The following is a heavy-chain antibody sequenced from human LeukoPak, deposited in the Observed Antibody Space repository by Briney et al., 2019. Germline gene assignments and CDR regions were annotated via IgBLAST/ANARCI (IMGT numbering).Heavy chain of an antibody. D-gene: IGHD5-18*01. CDR2: ISDGGSTT. V-gene: IGHV3-74*01. CDR1: GFTFSSYW. CDR3: ARDEVDTAMSL. J-gene: IGHJ4*02. Sequence: GGSLRLSCAASGFTFSSYWMHWVRQAPGKGLVWASRISDGGSTTTYADSVKGRFTISRDNAKNTLYLQMNGLRAEDTAVYYCARDEVDTAMSLWGQGTLVTVSS.